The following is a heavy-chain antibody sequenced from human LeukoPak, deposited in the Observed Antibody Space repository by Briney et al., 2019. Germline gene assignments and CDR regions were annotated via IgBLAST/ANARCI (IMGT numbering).Heavy chain of an antibody. CDR3: ARALYDYVWGSYRENNWFDP. CDR1: GYTFTSNG. D-gene: IGHD3-16*02. J-gene: IGHJ5*02. CDR2: ISAYNGNT. Sequence: ASVKVSCKASGYTFTSNGISWVRQAPGQGLEWMGWISAYNGNTNYEQKLQGRVTMTTDTSTSTAYMEQRSLRSEDTAVYYCARALYDYVWGSYRENNWFDPWGQGTLVTVSS. V-gene: IGHV1-18*01.